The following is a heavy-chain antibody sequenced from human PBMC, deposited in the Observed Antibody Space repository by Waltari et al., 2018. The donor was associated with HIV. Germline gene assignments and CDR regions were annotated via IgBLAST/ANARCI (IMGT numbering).Heavy chain of an antibody. Sequence: QVQLVQSGAEVKKPGASVKVSCKASGYIFTGYYMHWVRQAPGQGLGWMGWINPNRGGTNYAQKFQGRVTMTRDMAITTAYMELSRLRSDDTAVYYCARDRAGPGYWGQGTLVTVSS. J-gene: IGHJ4*02. V-gene: IGHV1-2*02. CDR3: ARDRAGPGY. CDR1: GYIFTGYY. D-gene: IGHD3-10*01. CDR2: INPNRGGT.